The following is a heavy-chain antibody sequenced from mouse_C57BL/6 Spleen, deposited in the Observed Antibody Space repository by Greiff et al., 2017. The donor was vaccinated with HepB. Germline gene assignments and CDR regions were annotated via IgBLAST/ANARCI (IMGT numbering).Heavy chain of an antibody. CDR2: INPSSGYT. CDR1: GYTFTSYT. V-gene: IGHV1-4*01. D-gene: IGHD1-1*01. CDR3: ARSGSSLFDY. J-gene: IGHJ2*01. Sequence: VQRVESGAELARPGASVKMSCKASGYTFTSYTMHWVKQRPGQGLEWIGYINPSSGYTKYNQKFKDKATLTADKSSSTAYMQLSSLTSEDSAVYYCARSGSSLFDYWGQGTTLTVSS.